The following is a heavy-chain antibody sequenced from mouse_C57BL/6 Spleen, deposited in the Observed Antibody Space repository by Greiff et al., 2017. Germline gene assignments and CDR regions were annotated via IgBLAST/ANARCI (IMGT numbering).Heavy chain of an antibody. V-gene: IGHV1-82*01. J-gene: IGHJ4*01. CDR2: IYPGDGDT. CDR1: GYAFSSSW. Sequence: QVQLQQSGPELVKPGASVKISCKASGYAFSSSWMNWVKQRPGTGLEWIGRIYPGDGDTNYNGKFKGKATLTADKSSSTAYMQLSSLTSEDSAVYFCARSSYYARDYWGQGTSVTVSS. CDR3: ARSSYYARDY.